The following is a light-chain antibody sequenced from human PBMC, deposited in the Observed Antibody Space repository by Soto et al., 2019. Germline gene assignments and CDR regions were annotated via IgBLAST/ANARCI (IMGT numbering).Light chain of an antibody. Sequence: DIVMTQSPDSLSVSLGERATINCKSSQTVLYSSNTKNHFAWYQQRPGQPPKLLFSWASTRESGVPDRFSASGSGTDFTLSIGSLQAEDVAVYYCQQYYSTPRTFGQGTKVEIK. CDR2: WAS. V-gene: IGKV4-1*01. CDR3: QQYYSTPRT. J-gene: IGKJ1*01. CDR1: QTVLYSSNTKNH.